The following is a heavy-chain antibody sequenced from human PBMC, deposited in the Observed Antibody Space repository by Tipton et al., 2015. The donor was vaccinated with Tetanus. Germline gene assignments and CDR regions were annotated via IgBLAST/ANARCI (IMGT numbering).Heavy chain of an antibody. V-gene: IGHV3-30-3*01. CDR3: ARVRVVVVAATPLMTDAFDI. CDR1: GFTFSSYA. J-gene: IGHJ3*02. D-gene: IGHD2-15*01. CDR2: ISYDGSNK. Sequence: SLRLSCAASGFTFSSYAMHWVRQAPGKGLEWVAVISYDGSNKYYADSVKGRFTISRDNSKNTLYLQMNSLRAEDTAVYYCARVRVVVVAATPLMTDAFDIWGQGTMVTVSS.